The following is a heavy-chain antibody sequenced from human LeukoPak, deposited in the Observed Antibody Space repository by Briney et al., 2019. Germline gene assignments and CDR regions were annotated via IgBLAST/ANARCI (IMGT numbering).Heavy chain of an antibody. CDR3: ANLGPPGRDHYLES. V-gene: IGHV3-7*01. CDR1: GFTFTTYW. Sequence: GGSLRLSCAASGFTFTTYWMGWVRQAPGKGPEWVANINQVGSSKYFVDSAKGRFIISRDNAKNSLYLQMNSLRDEDTAVYYCANLGPPGRDHYLESWGQGTLVTVSS. CDR2: INQVGSSK. D-gene: IGHD5-24*01. J-gene: IGHJ4*02.